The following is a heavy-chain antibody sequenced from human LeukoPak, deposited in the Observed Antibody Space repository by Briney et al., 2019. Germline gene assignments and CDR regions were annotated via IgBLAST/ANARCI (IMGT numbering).Heavy chain of an antibody. D-gene: IGHD3-3*01. Sequence: ASVKVSCNASGYTFTGYYMHWVRQAPGQGLEWMGWINPNSGGTNYAQKFQGMVTMTRDTSISTAYMELSRLRSDDTAVYYCARTDYDFWSEGYWGRGTLVTVSS. CDR3: ARTDYDFWSEGY. V-gene: IGHV1-2*02. J-gene: IGHJ4*02. CDR1: GYTFTGYY. CDR2: INPNSGGT.